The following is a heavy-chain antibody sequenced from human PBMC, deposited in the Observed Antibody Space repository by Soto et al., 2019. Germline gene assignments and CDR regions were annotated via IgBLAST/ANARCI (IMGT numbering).Heavy chain of an antibody. Sequence: GESLKISCKGSGYSFTSYWIGWVRQMPGKGLEWMGIIYPGDSDTRYSPSFQGQVTISADKSISTAYLQWSSLKASDTAMYYCAGGGVRGVISRTRDYYGMDVWGQGTTVTVSS. D-gene: IGHD3-10*01. CDR3: AGGGVRGVISRTRDYYGMDV. CDR2: IYPGDSDT. V-gene: IGHV5-51*01. J-gene: IGHJ6*02. CDR1: GYSFTSYW.